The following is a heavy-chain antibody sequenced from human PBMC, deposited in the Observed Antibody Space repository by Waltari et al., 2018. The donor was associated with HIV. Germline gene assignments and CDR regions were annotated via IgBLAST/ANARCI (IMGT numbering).Heavy chain of an antibody. V-gene: IGHV3-15*01. D-gene: IGHD3-10*01. CDR2: IKSKSDGGTK. CDR3: TTGAEDLWRVY. Sequence: EVQLVESGGGLVKPGGSLRLSCADYGFIFSKPWMSWVRQAPGKGLEWVGRIKSKSDGGTKDYAAPVKGRFTISRDDSKNTLYLQMNTLKTEDTAVYYCTTGAEDLWRVYWGQGNLVTVSS. CDR1: GFIFSKPW. J-gene: IGHJ4*02.